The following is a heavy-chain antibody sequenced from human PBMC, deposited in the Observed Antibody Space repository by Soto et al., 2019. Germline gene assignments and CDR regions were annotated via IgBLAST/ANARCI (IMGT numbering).Heavy chain of an antibody. D-gene: IGHD3-10*01. CDR2: INHSGST. CDR3: ARGFSSMVRGVPFDY. J-gene: IGHJ4*02. Sequence: SETLSLTCAVYGGSFSGYYWSWIRQPPGKGLEWIGEINHSGSTNYNPSLKSRVTISVDTSKNQFSLKLSSVTAADTAVYYCARGFSSMVRGVPFDYWGQGTLVTVSS. CDR1: GGSFSGYY. V-gene: IGHV4-34*01.